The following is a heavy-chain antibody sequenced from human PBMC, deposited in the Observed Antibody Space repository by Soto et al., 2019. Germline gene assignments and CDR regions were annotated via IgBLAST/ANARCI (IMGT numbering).Heavy chain of an antibody. Sequence: QVQLVESGGGVVQPGRSLRLSCAASGFTFSSYGMHWVRQAPGKGLEWVAVIWYDGSNKYYADSVKGRFTISGDNSKNTLYLQMNSLRAEDTAVYYCARDVREPFFDYWGQGTLVTVSS. CDR3: ARDVREPFFDY. J-gene: IGHJ4*02. CDR2: IWYDGSNK. CDR1: GFTFSSYG. V-gene: IGHV3-33*01.